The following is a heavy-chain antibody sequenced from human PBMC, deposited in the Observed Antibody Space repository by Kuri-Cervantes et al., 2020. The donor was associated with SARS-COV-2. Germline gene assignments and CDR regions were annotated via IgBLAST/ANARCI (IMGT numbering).Heavy chain of an antibody. CDR2: IDPSDSYT. CDR3: ARGGRGWELYWDLDY. Sequence: GESLKISCKGSGYSFTSYWISWVRQMPGKGLEWMGRIDPSDSYTNYSPSFQGHVTISADKSISTAYLQWSSLKASDTAMYYCARGGRGWELYWDLDYWGQGTLVTVSS. D-gene: IGHD1-26*01. CDR1: GYSFTSYW. J-gene: IGHJ4*02. V-gene: IGHV5-10-1*01.